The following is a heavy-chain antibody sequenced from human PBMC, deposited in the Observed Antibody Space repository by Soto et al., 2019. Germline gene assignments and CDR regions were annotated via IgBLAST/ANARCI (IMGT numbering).Heavy chain of an antibody. CDR3: ASHRIVVMVAPRPSGFDC. D-gene: IGHD2-15*01. J-gene: IGHJ4*02. Sequence: QLRLQQSGPGLVRPSETLSLTCSVSSGSISSDSYYWGWIRQPPGKGLEWIASTYYSGDTYYNPSLSSRVSISVDTSNNQFSLNLSSVTAADTATYFCASHRIVVMVAPRPSGFDCWGQGTLVPVSS. CDR2: TYYSGDT. CDR1: SGSISSDSYY. V-gene: IGHV4-39*01.